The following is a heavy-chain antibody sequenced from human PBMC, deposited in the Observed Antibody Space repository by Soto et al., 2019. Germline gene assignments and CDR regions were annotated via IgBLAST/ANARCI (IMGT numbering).Heavy chain of an antibody. CDR2: IYYSGST. V-gene: IGHV4-31*03. CDR3: ARDFTDSSGPTLGMGV. J-gene: IGHJ6*02. D-gene: IGHD6-19*01. CDR1: GGSISSGGYY. Sequence: QVQLQESGPGLVKPSQTLSLTCTVSGGSISSGGYYWSWIRQHPGKGLEWIGYIYYSGSTYSIPALKSRVTISVDTSKTQFSLQLSAVTAADTAVYYCARDFTDSSGPTLGMGVWGQGTTVTVSS.